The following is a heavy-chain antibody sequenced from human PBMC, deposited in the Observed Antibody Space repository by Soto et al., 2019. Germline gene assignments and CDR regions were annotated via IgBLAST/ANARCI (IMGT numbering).Heavy chain of an antibody. V-gene: IGHV3-33*01. D-gene: IGHD3-22*01. CDR2: IWYDGSNK. J-gene: IGHJ3*02. CDR3: ARDRPYDSSGYRGGVAFDI. CDR1: GFTFSSYG. Sequence: PGGSLRLSCAASGFTFSSYGMHWVRQAPGKGLEWVAVIWYDGSNKYYADSVKGRFTISRDNSKNTLYLQMNSLRAEDTAVYYCARDRPYDSSGYRGGVAFDIWGQGTMVTVSS.